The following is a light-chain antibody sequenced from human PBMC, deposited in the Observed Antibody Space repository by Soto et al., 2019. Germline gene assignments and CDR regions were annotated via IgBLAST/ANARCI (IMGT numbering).Light chain of an antibody. CDR1: HDTSNS. CDR3: QQYSSFPYT. V-gene: IGKV1-16*01. J-gene: IGKJ2*01. CDR2: GAS. Sequence: DIQMTQSPSSLSASVGDRVTITCRASHDTSNSVAWFQQRPGMAPKSLIYGASSLQSGVSSRFSGSGSGTQFTLTISILQPEDFATYYCQQYSSFPYTFGQGTKVDI.